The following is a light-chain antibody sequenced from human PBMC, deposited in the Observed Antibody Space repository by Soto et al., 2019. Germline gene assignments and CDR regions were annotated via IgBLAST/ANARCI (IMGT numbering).Light chain of an antibody. Sequence: AIQLTQSPSSLSASVGDRVTITCRASQGISSALAWYKQRAGKALKLLVYDASNLESGVPSRFSGSGSGTDFTLTISSLQAEDFATYYCQQVSYSSTFGPGTVVDFK. J-gene: IGKJ3*01. CDR3: QQVSYSST. CDR2: DAS. CDR1: QGISSA. V-gene: IGKV1D-13*01.